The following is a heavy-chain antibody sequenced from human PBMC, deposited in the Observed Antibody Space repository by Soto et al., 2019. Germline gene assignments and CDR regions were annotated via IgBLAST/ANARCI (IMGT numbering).Heavy chain of an antibody. CDR3: ARQGPYCSSTSCDLLDRYGMDV. D-gene: IGHD2-2*01. V-gene: IGHV5-51*01. J-gene: IGHJ6*02. Sequence: GESLKISCKGSGYSFTSYWIGWVRQMPGKGLEWMGIIYPGDSDTRYSPSFQGQVTISADKSISTAYLQWSSLKASDTAMYYCARQGPYCSSTSCDLLDRYGMDVWGQGTTVTVFS. CDR1: GYSFTSYW. CDR2: IYPGDSDT.